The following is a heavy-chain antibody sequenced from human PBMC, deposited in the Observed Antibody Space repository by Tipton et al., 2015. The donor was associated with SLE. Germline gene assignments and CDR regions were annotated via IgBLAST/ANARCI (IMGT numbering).Heavy chain of an antibody. V-gene: IGHV4-59*08. CDR2: IFYSGST. Sequence: TLSLTCTVSGGSISGYNWSWIRQPPGRRLEWIANIFYSGSTNYSPSLKSRVTISRDTSKNQFSLRLKFVSVADTAVYYCARQRYSEWSANWFDSWGQGTLVIVSS. J-gene: IGHJ5*01. D-gene: IGHD3-3*01. CDR1: GGSISGYN. CDR3: ARQRYSEWSANWFDS.